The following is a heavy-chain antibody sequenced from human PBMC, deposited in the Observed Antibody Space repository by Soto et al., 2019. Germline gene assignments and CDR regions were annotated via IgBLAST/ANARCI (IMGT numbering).Heavy chain of an antibody. CDR1: GGSFSGYY. CDR3: ARVTGVNFYDSSGYYYFGWFDP. V-gene: IGHV4-34*01. J-gene: IGHJ5*02. Sequence: SETLSLTCAVYGGSFSGYYWTWIRQPPGKGLEWIEEINHSGSTNYNPSLKSRVTISVDTSKNQFSLKLSSVTAADTAVYYCARVTGVNFYDSSGYYYFGWFDPWGQGNLVTVSS. D-gene: IGHD3-22*01. CDR2: INHSGST.